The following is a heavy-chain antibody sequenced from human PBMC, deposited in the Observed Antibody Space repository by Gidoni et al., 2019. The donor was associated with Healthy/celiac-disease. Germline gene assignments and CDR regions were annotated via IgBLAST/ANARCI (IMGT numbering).Heavy chain of an antibody. CDR3: ARERTDYGDYDAFDI. CDR2: IIISGSTI. Sequence: EVQLVESGGGLVQPGGSRRRSCAASGFTFSSYEMNWVRQAPGKGLEWVSYIIISGSTIYYADSVKGRFTISRDNAKNSLYLQMNSLRAEDTAVYYCARERTDYGDYDAFDIWGQGTMVTVSS. V-gene: IGHV3-48*03. CDR1: GFTFSSYE. J-gene: IGHJ3*02. D-gene: IGHD4-17*01.